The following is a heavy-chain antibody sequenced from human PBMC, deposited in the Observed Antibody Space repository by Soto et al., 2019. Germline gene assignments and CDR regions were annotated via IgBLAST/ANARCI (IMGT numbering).Heavy chain of an antibody. CDR1: GYTFTDYY. CDR2: INPKTGGT. Sequence: QVQLVQSGAEVRKPGASVKVSCKASGYTFTDYYMHWVRQAPGQGLEWMGWINPKTGGTNYVQKFQGRVNMTRDTSIPTAYMELSRLRSDDTAVYYCASDVVGSDYFDSWGQGTLVTVSS. D-gene: IGHD1-26*01. CDR3: ASDVVGSDYFDS. J-gene: IGHJ4*02. V-gene: IGHV1-2*02.